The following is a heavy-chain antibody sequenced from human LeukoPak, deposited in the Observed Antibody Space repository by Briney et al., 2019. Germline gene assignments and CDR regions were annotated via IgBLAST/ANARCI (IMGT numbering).Heavy chain of an antibody. Sequence: PGGSLRLSCAASGFTFSSYSMNWVRQAPGKGLEWVSSISSSSSYIYYADSVKGRFTISRDNAKNSLYLQMNSLRAEDTAVYYCAREGRQQLNYYMDVWGKGTTVTVSS. V-gene: IGHV3-21*01. D-gene: IGHD6-13*01. CDR1: GFTFSSYS. J-gene: IGHJ6*03. CDR3: AREGRQQLNYYMDV. CDR2: ISSSSSYI.